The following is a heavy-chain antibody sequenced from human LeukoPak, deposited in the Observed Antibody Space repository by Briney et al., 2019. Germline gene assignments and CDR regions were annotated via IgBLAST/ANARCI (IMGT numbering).Heavy chain of an antibody. CDR3: AKDGRRDGYKKCYFDY. J-gene: IGHJ4*02. CDR1: GFTFSSYG. D-gene: IGHD5-24*01. V-gene: IGHV3-30*02. CDR2: IRYDGSNK. Sequence: GGSLRLSCAASGFTFSSYGMHWVRQAPGKGLEWVAFIRYDGSNKYYADSVKGRFTISRDNSKNTLYLQMNSLRAEDTAVYYCAKDGRRDGYKKCYFDYWGQGTLVTVSS.